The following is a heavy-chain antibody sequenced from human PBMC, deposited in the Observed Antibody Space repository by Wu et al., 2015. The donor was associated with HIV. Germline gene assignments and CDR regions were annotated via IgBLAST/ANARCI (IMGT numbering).Heavy chain of an antibody. J-gene: IGHJ4*02. D-gene: IGHD4-23*01. Sequence: QVQLVQSGAEVKKPGSSVKVSCKASGGTFSSYAISWVRQAPGQGLEWMGGIIPIFGTANYAQKFQGRVTITADESTSTAYMELSSLRSEDTAVYYCARTDGLVDGGNSGYDYWGQGNAGHRLL. CDR2: IIPIFGTA. CDR3: ARTDGLVDGGNSGYDY. V-gene: IGHV1-69*12. CDR1: GGTFSSYA.